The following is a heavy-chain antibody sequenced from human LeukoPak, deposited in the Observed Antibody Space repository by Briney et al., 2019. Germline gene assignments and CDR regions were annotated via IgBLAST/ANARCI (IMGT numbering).Heavy chain of an antibody. D-gene: IGHD5-12*01. CDR2: MNPNSGNT. V-gene: IGHV1-8*03. Sequence: ASVKVSCKASGYTFTSYDINWVRQATGQGLEWMGWMNPNSGNTGYAQKFQGRVTITRNTSISAAYMELSSLRSEDTAVYYCARARRIRQRGYSGYDLDYWGQGTLVTVSS. CDR3: ARARRIRQRGYSGYDLDY. J-gene: IGHJ4*02. CDR1: GYTFTSYD.